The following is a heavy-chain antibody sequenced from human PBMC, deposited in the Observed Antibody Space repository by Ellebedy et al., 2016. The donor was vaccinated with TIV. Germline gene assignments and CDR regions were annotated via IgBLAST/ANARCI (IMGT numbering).Heavy chain of an antibody. Sequence: GESLKISCAASGFTFNTYSMTWVRQAPGKGLECVANIKEDGSVKYYVDSVKGRFTISRDNAKNSLYLQMSSLRVEDTAIYYCTTHPRGYSTNYWGQGTLVTVSS. CDR3: TTHPRGYSTNY. J-gene: IGHJ4*02. CDR2: IKEDGSVK. V-gene: IGHV3-7*01. D-gene: IGHD6-13*01. CDR1: GFTFNTYS.